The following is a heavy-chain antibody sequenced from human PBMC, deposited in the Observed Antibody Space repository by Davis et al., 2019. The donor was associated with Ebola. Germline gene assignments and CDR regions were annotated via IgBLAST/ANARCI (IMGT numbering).Heavy chain of an antibody. J-gene: IGHJ4*02. D-gene: IGHD3-10*01. CDR3: AKDFGNFRGPDY. V-gene: IGHV3-20*04. CDR1: GFTFDDYA. Sequence: GESLKISCTASGFTFDDYAMNWVRQCPGKGLEWVSGVNWNGGSTGYVDSVKGRFTISRDNSKNTLYLQMNGLRAEDTAVYYCAKDFGNFRGPDYWGQGTLVTVSS. CDR2: VNWNGGST.